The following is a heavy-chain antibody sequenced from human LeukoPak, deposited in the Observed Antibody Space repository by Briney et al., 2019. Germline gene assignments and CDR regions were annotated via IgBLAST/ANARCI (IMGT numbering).Heavy chain of an antibody. J-gene: IGHJ5*02. V-gene: IGHV3-9*01. CDR1: GFSFDDYA. D-gene: IGHD4-17*01. Sequence: GRSLRLSCAASGFSFDDYAMHWVRQAPGKGLGWDSVISWNSGSIGYADSVKGRLTISTDNAKNSLYLQMNSLRAEDTALYYCAKGPNPDYGDYVADPWGQGTLVTVSS. CDR2: ISWNSGSI. CDR3: AKGPNPDYGDYVADP.